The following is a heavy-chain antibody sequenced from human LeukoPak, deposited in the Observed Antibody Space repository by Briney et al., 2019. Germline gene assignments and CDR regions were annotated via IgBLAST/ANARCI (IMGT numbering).Heavy chain of an antibody. V-gene: IGHV3-7*01. J-gene: IGHJ3*02. CDR1: GLKLRNYW. CDR2: INQDGSVK. D-gene: IGHD3-10*01. Sequence: PGESLRLSYAAWGLKLRNYWMTWVRQAPGKGLEWVAKINQDGSVKQYLDSVKGRFTISRDNANNSMYLQMNSLRGDDTAVYYCASGDHSDIWGRGTMVTVSS. CDR3: ASGDHSDI.